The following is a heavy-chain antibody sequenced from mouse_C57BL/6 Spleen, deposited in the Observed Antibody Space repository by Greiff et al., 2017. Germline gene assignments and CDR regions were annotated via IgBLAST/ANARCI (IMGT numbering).Heavy chain of an antibody. Sequence: VQLQQPGAELVRPGSSVKLSCKASGYTFTSYWMHWVKQRPIQGLEWIGNIDPSDSETHYNQKFKDKATLTVDKSSSTAYMQLSSLTSEDSAVYYCVYYSNYEYFDYWGQGTTLTVSS. J-gene: IGHJ2*01. CDR1: GYTFTSYW. V-gene: IGHV1-52*01. D-gene: IGHD2-5*01. CDR3: VYYSNYEYFDY. CDR2: IDPSDSET.